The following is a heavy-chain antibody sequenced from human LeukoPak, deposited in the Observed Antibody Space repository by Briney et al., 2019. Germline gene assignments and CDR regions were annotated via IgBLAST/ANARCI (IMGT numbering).Heavy chain of an antibody. V-gene: IGHV3-7*01. D-gene: IGHD2-2*01. J-gene: IGHJ4*02. CDR2: INQDASAK. Sequence: GGSLRLSCAVSGFTLSTHWMSWVRQAPGKGLEWVANINQDASAKYHVDSVKGRFTISRDNAKNSLYLQMNSLRAEDTGVYYCATSSAAPANMWGQGTLVTVSS. CDR1: GFTLSTHW. CDR3: ATSSAAPANM.